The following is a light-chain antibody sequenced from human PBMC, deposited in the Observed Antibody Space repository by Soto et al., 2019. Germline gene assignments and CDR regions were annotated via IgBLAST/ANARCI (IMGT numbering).Light chain of an antibody. V-gene: IGKV1-5*03. CDR2: KAS. CDR1: QSISSW. J-gene: IGKJ1*01. Sequence: DIQMTQSPSTLSASVGDRVTITCRASQSISSWLAWYQQKAGKAPKLLIYKASSLESGVPSRFSGSGSGTEFTLTISSLQPDDFANYYCQQYDSYCTFGQGTKVEIK. CDR3: QQYDSYCT.